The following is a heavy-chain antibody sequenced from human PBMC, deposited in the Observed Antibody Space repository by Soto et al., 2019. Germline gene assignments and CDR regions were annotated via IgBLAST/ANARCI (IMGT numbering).Heavy chain of an antibody. CDR2: IIPVFGTP. V-gene: IGHV1-69*12. J-gene: IGHJ6*02. D-gene: IGHD3-22*01. Sequence: QVQLVQSGAEVKKPGSSVKVSCKASGGSLSNYGISWVRQAPGQGLVWMGAIIPVFGTPNYAQKFQEGVTITADESTTTVYMEVRSLPSEDTAVYYCARGDATKIVVTTYYAMDVWGQGTAVTVSS. CDR3: ARGDATKIVVTTYYAMDV. CDR1: GGSLSNYG.